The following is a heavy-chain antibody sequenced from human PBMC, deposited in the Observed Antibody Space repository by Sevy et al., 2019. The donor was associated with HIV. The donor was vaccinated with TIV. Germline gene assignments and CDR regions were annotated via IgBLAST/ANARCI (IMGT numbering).Heavy chain of an antibody. CDR1: GFTFSSFA. V-gene: IGHV3-23*01. CDR3: AKGGIWSPPTWFDP. D-gene: IGHD3-3*01. CDR2: IIGSGGST. J-gene: IGHJ5*02. Sequence: GGSLRLSCAASGFTFSSFAMSWVRQAPGKGLEWVSAIIGSGGSTNYADSVKGRFTISRDNSKNTLYLQMNSLRGEDPAVYYCAKGGIWSPPTWFDPWGQGTLVTVSS.